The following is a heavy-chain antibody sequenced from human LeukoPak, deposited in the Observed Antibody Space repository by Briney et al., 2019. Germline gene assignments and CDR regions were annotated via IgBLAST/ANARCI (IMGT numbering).Heavy chain of an antibody. Sequence: PGGSLRLSCAASGFTFSSYAMHCVRQAPGKGLEWVAVISYDGSNKYYADSVKGRFTISRDNSKNTLYLQMNSLRAEDTAVYYCVRAIAAAGTHSEYYYYYYGMDVWGQGTTVTVSS. CDR1: GFTFSSYA. D-gene: IGHD6-13*01. J-gene: IGHJ6*02. CDR3: VRAIAAAGTHSEYYYYYYGMDV. V-gene: IGHV3-30*04. CDR2: ISYDGSNK.